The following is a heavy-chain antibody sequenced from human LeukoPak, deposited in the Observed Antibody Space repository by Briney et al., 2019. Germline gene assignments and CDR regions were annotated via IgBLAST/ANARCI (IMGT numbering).Heavy chain of an antibody. J-gene: IGHJ4*02. D-gene: IGHD3-9*01. V-gene: IGHV3-30*02. Sequence: GGSLRLSCAASGFVFSSHSMHWVRQAPGKGLEWVAFIGYDGSKTLTADSVRSRFTISRDNSKNTLHLQMNSLRPEDTALYYCAKAAYILTGYYHFDYWGQGTLVTVSS. CDR3: AKAAYILTGYYHFDY. CDR1: GFVFSSHS. CDR2: IGYDGSKT.